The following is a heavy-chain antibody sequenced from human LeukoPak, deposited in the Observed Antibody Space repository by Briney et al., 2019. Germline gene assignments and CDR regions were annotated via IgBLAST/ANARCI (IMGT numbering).Heavy chain of an antibody. CDR1: GYTFTSYG. V-gene: IGHV1-69*04. CDR2: IIPILGIA. D-gene: IGHD3-3*01. CDR3: AGDHSTIFGSPPDY. J-gene: IGHJ4*02. Sequence: SVKVSCKASGYTFTSYGISWVRQAPGQGLEWMGRIIPILGIANYAQKFQGRVTITADKSTSTAYVELSSLRSEDTAVYYCAGDHSTIFGSPPDYWGQGTLVTVSS.